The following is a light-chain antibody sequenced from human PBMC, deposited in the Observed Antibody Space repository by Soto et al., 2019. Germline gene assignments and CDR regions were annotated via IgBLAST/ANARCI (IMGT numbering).Light chain of an antibody. J-gene: IGKJ1*01. CDR1: QSVSSSY. Sequence: EIVLTQSPGTLSLSPGKRVTLSCRASQSVSSSYLAWYQQKPGQAPRLLIDGASSRATGIPDRFSGSGSGTDFTLTISRLEPEDFAVYYCQQYGSSWTFGQGTKVEIK. CDR2: GAS. V-gene: IGKV3-20*01. CDR3: QQYGSSWT.